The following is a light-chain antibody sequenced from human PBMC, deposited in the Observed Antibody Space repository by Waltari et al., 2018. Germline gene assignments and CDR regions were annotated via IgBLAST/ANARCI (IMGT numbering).Light chain of an antibody. CDR1: SSDVGVYNY. Sequence: QSALTQPASVSGSPGQSITISCSGISSDVGVYNYVLWYQQHAGKAPELMIYDVSNRPSGVSNRFSGSKSGSTASLTISGLQAEDEADYYCSSSTGTTWVFGGGTKVSVL. J-gene: IGLJ3*02. CDR3: SSSTGTTWV. V-gene: IGLV2-14*03. CDR2: DVS.